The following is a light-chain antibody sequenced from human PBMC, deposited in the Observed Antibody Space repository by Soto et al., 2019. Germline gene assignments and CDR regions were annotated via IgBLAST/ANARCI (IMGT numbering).Light chain of an antibody. V-gene: IGLV2-14*01. CDR1: SSDVGGYNY. Sequence: QSVLTQPASVSGSPGQSITISCTGTSSDVGGYNYVSWYQQHPGKAPKLMIYDVSNRPSGVSNRLSGSKSGNTASLTISGLQAEDEADYYCSSYTSSSTPGYVFGTGTKVTVL. CDR3: SSYTSSSTPGYV. CDR2: DVS. J-gene: IGLJ1*01.